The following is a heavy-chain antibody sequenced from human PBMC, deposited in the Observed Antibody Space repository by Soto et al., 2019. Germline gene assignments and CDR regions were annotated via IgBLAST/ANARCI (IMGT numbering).Heavy chain of an antibody. D-gene: IGHD4-4*01. V-gene: IGHV4-59*12. CDR2: INHSGST. J-gene: IGHJ5*02. Sequence: SETLSLTCTVSGGSISSYHWSWIRQPPGKGLEWIGEINHSGSTNYNPSLKSRVTISVDTSKNQFSLKLSSVTAADTAVYYCARDSTVSSGRKLCWLDPWGQGTLVTVSS. CDR1: GGSISSYH. CDR3: ARDSTVSSGRKLCWLDP.